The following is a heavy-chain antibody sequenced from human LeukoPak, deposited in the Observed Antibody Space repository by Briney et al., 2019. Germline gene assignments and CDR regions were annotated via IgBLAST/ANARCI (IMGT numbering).Heavy chain of an antibody. Sequence: GGSLRLSCAASGFNFSTYGMHWVRQAPGKGLEWVAVIWYDGSIKNYADSVKGRFTISRDNSKNTLYLQMNSLRAEDTAVYYCASSDFWSGYYSGLSDYWGQGTLVTVSS. CDR3: ASSDFWSGYYSGLSDY. J-gene: IGHJ4*02. V-gene: IGHV3-33*01. CDR1: GFNFSTYG. D-gene: IGHD3-3*01. CDR2: IWYDGSIK.